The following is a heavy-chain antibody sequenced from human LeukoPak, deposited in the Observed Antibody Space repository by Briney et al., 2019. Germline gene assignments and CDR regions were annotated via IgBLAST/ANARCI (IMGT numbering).Heavy chain of an antibody. J-gene: IGHJ6*03. CDR1: GGSFSGYY. Sequence: ETLSLTCAVYGGSFSGYYWSWVRQAPGKGLEWVANIKEDGSENYSVDSVKGRFTISRENAKNSLYLQMNSLRAEDTAVYYCARESSGRNRFPNYYYYMDVWGTGTTVTISS. V-gene: IGHV3-7*01. D-gene: IGHD6-19*01. CDR2: IKEDGSEN. CDR3: ARESSGRNRFPNYYYYMDV.